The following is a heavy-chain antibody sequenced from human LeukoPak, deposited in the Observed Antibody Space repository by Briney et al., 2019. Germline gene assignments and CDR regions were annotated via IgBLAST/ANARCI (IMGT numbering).Heavy chain of an antibody. V-gene: IGHV3-33*08. CDR3: AKTDPAGGVYYYYYYMDV. Sequence: QPGGSLRLSCAASGFTFNNYWMGWVRQAPGKGLEWVAVIWYDGSNKYYADSVKGRFTISRDNSKNTLYLQMNSLRAEDTAVYYCAKTDPAGGVYYYYYYMDVWGKGTTVTVSS. CDR1: GFTFNNYW. J-gene: IGHJ6*03. CDR2: IWYDGSNK. D-gene: IGHD2-8*01.